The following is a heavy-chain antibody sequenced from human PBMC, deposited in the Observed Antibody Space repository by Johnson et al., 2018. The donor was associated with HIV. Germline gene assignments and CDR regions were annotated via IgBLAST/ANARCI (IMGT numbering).Heavy chain of an antibody. D-gene: IGHD2-15*01. Sequence: VQLVESGGGLAQPGRSLRLSCAASGFTFDDYAMHWVRQAPGKGLEWVAGMNWNGGSTGYAASVKGRFTIPSANAKKSLYLQMTNLGAEDTALYYCARQIIAVVEDATSGAFDIWGEGTMVTVSS. CDR2: MNWNGGST. J-gene: IGHJ3*02. CDR1: GFTFDDYA. V-gene: IGHV3-9*01. CDR3: ARQIIAVVEDATSGAFDI.